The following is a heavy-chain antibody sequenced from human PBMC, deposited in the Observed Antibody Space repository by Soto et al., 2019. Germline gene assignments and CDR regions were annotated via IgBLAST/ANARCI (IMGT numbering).Heavy chain of an antibody. CDR3: ARGFLYCSDGACYVDS. J-gene: IGHJ4*02. CDR2: IVPNSGGA. CDR1: GYNFNGYY. V-gene: IGHV1-2*02. Sequence: ASVKVSCKASGYNFNGYYLHWLRQAPGQGLEWMGWIVPNSGGAYSAQKFQGRLTLTRDSSISTTYLEPSSLTSDDTAVYYCARGFLYCSDGACYVDSWGRGTLVTVSS. D-gene: IGHD2-15*01.